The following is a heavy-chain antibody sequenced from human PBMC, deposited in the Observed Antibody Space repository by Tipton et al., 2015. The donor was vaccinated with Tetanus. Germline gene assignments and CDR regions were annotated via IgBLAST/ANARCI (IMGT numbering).Heavy chain of an antibody. CDR1: GYNFVNFG. D-gene: IGHD6-25*01. Sequence: QSGPEVKEPGASVKVSCKASGYNFVNFGISWVRQAPGQGLEWMGWISAYNGKTKYAQRLQGRVTMTTDRSASTAYMDLRRLRSDDTAVYYCARVQEQRIYYSGMDVWGQGATVTVSS. V-gene: IGHV1-18*01. J-gene: IGHJ6*02. CDR2: ISAYNGKT. CDR3: ARVQEQRIYYSGMDV.